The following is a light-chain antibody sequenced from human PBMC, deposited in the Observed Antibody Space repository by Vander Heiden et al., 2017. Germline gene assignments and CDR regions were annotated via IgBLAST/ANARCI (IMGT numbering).Light chain of an antibody. CDR1: QSVSSS. V-gene: IGKV3-11*01. Sequence: EIVLTQSPATLSLSPGERAALSCRASQSVSSSLAGNHQKPGQAPRLLIYDASNRATGIPARFSGSGSGTDFTLTISSLEPEDFAVYYCQQRSNWPITFGQGTRLEIK. CDR2: DAS. CDR3: QQRSNWPIT. J-gene: IGKJ5*01.